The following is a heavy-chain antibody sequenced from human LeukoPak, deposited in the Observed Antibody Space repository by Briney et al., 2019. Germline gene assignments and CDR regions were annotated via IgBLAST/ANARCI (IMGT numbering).Heavy chain of an antibody. J-gene: IGHJ4*02. D-gene: IGHD7-27*01. Sequence: GESLKISCKGSGYSFTNYWIGWVRQMPGKGLEWMGRIDPTDSYTNYSPSFQGHVTISTDKSISTAYLQWSSLKASDTATYFCVRSGPSGDFDHWGQGTLVTVSS. CDR3: VRSGPSGDFDH. CDR2: IDPTDSYT. V-gene: IGHV5-10-1*01. CDR1: GYSFTNYW.